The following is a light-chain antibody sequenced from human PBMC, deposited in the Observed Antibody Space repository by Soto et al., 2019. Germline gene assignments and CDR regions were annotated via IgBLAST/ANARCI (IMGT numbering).Light chain of an antibody. Sequence: DIQMTQSPSSVSASVGDTVSITCRASQGINNWLAWYQQKPGKAPQVLIYAASSLQSGVPSRFSGSGFGTEFTLTITSLQHEDFATYFCQQANNFPLTFGGGTKIEIK. V-gene: IGKV1-12*01. CDR1: QGINNW. J-gene: IGKJ4*01. CDR2: AAS. CDR3: QQANNFPLT.